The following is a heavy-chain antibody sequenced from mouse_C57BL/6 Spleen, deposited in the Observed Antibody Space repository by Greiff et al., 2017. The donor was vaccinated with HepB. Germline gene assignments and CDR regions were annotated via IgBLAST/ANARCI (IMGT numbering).Heavy chain of an antibody. CDR1: GFTFSSYA. CDR2: ISDGGSYT. D-gene: IGHD2-4*01. V-gene: IGHV5-4*01. J-gene: IGHJ3*01. CDR3: ARDPYDSWFAY. Sequence: EVKLMESGGGLVKPGGSLKLSCAASGFTFSSYAMSWVRQTPEKRLEWVATISDGGSYTYYPDNVKGRFTISRDNAKNNLYLQMSHLKSEDTAMYYCARDPYDSWFAYWGQGTLVTVSA.